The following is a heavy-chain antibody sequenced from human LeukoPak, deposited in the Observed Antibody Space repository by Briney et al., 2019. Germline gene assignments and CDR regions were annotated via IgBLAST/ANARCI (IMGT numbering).Heavy chain of an antibody. CDR1: GGSISSYY. D-gene: IGHD1-7*01. J-gene: IGHJ6*02. CDR3: AREYNWNYGYYYYGMDV. CDR2: IYTSGST. Sequence: PSETLSLTCTVSGGSISSYYWSWIRQPAGKGLEWIGRIYTSGSTNYNPSLKSRVTMSVDTSKNQFSLKLSSVTAADTAVCYCAREYNWNYGYYYYGMDVWGQGTTVTASS. V-gene: IGHV4-4*07.